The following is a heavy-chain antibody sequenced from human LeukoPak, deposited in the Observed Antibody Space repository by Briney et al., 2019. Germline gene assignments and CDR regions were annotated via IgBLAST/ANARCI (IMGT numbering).Heavy chain of an antibody. V-gene: IGHV3-23*01. Sequence: GGSLTPSCPASGFTFTNYAISWVRQAQGKGLEWVAATRESGSSTWYADSVKGRLTISRDNSKNTLFLQMNSLRAEDTAVYYCAKDLYDSSGSRYDYWGQGTLVTVSS. CDR3: AKDLYDSSGSRYDY. J-gene: IGHJ4*02. D-gene: IGHD3-22*01. CDR1: GFTFTNYA. CDR2: TRESGSST.